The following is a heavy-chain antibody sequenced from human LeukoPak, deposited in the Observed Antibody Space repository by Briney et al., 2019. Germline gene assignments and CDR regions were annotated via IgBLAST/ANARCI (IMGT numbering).Heavy chain of an antibody. Sequence: GGSLRLSCAASGFDFSAYAMHWVRQAPGKGLEWVAFIRYDGSNKYYADSVKGRFTISRDNSKNTLYLQMNSLRAEDTAVYYCAKDWRMGSGYWGQRTLVTVSS. J-gene: IGHJ4*02. CDR3: AKDWRMGSGY. CDR1: GFDFSAYA. D-gene: IGHD3-10*01. V-gene: IGHV3-30*02. CDR2: IRYDGSNK.